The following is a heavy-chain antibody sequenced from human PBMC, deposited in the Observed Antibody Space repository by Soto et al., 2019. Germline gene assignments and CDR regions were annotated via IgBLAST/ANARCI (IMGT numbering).Heavy chain of an antibody. J-gene: IGHJ3*02. CDR2: INPSGGST. CDR3: AREYYYDSSGLRWDAFDI. CDR1: GYTFTSYY. Sequence: ASVKVSCKASGYTFTSYYMHWVRQAPGQGLEWMGIINPSGGSTSYAQKFQGRVTMTRDTSTSTVYMELSSLRSEDTAVYYCAREYYYDSSGLRWDAFDIWGQGTMVTVSS. D-gene: IGHD3-22*01. V-gene: IGHV1-46*01.